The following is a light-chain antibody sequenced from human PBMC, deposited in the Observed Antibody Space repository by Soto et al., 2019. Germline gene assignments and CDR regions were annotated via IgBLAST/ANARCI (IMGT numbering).Light chain of an antibody. CDR2: QVS. CDR1: QSLVYRDGNTY. Sequence: DVVMTQSPLSLPVTLGQPASISCRSSQSLVYRDGNTYLTWFQQRPGQSPRRLIYQVSTRDSGVPDRFSGSGSGTDFTLKISRVEAEDVGVYYCRQASHWPWTFGQGSKVEIK. J-gene: IGKJ1*01. V-gene: IGKV2-30*01. CDR3: RQASHWPWT.